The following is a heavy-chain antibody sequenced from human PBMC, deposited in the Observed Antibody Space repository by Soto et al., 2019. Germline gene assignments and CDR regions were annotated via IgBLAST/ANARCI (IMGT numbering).Heavy chain of an antibody. CDR1: GFTVGSAW. J-gene: IGHJ4*02. Sequence: EVQLVESGGGLVKPGGSLRLGCEVSGFTVGSAWMNWVRQAPGKGLVWVGRIKSKVDGGTTDYAEPGKGRFTISIDDSKNTLYLQMESLKTEDTAVYYYPSARKRAMTEETARSWGQVTLVNVSS. V-gene: IGHV3-15*07. CDR2: IKSKVDGGTT. CDR3: PSARKRAMTEETARS. D-gene: IGHD2-21*02.